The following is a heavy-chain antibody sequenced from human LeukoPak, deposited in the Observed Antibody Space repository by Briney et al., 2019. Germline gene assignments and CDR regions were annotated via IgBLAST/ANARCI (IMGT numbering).Heavy chain of an antibody. J-gene: IGHJ3*02. Sequence: SETLSLTCAVYGGSFSGYYWSWIRQPPGKGLEWIGEINHSGSTNYNPSLKGRVTISVDTSKNQFSLKLSSVTAADTAVYFCARGPYSYDSSGAFDIWGQGTMVTVSS. V-gene: IGHV4-34*01. D-gene: IGHD3-22*01. CDR1: GGSFSGYY. CDR2: INHSGST. CDR3: ARGPYSYDSSGAFDI.